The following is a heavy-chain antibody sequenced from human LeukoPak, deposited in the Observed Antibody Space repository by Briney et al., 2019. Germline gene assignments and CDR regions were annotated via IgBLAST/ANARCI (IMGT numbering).Heavy chain of an antibody. J-gene: IGHJ4*02. V-gene: IGHV4-31*03. Sequence: PSQTLSPNCTVCGGCSSSGGYYWSWIRQHPGKGPEWIGNIHYSGGTYGNPSLKSRATMSVDTSKNQFSLRLTSVTAADTAVYYCARDQGGYGSFDNWGQGTLVTVSS. D-gene: IGHD5-12*01. CDR3: ARDQGGYGSFDN. CDR2: IHYSGGT. CDR1: GGCSSSGGYY.